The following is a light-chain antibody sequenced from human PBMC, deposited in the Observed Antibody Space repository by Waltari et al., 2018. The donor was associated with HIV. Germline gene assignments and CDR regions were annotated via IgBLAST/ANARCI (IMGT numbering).Light chain of an antibody. V-gene: IGLV2-23*01. J-gene: IGLJ3*02. Sequence: QSALTQPASVSGSPGQSITISCTLTSSDVGSYNLVSWYQQHTGKAPTRMIYEGSKRPSEVCNLFSGAKSGNTASLTSSWRQTEDEADYYCCSYAGSSTWVFGGGTKLTVL. CDR2: EGS. CDR1: SSDVGSYNL. CDR3: CSYAGSSTWV.